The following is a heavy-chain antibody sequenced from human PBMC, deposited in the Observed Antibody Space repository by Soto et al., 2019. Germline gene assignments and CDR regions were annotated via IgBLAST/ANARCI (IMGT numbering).Heavy chain of an antibody. CDR1: GYMFTTSY. J-gene: IGHJ3*01. D-gene: IGHD3-16*01. CDR3: VSMGGNGGDTFDL. V-gene: IGHV1-46*03. Sequence: ASVKVSCKAFGYMFTTSYIHWVRQARGHGLEWMGINNPRDGGTHYAQKFQGRVSLTRDTSTNTFNMELISLKSEDTAVYYCVSMGGNGGDTFDLWG. CDR2: NNPRDGGT.